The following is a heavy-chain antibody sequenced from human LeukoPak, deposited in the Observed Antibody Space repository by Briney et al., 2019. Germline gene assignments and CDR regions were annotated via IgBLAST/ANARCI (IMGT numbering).Heavy chain of an antibody. V-gene: IGHV3-48*03. D-gene: IGHD1-26*01. CDR2: ISSSGSTI. CDR3: ARDAVGARVDAFDI. Sequence: TGGSLRLSCAASGLTFSSYEMNWVRQAPGKGLEWVSYISSSGSTIYYADSVKGRFTISRDNAKNSLYLQMNSLRAEDTAVYYCARDAVGARVDAFDIWGQGTMVTVSS. J-gene: IGHJ3*02. CDR1: GLTFSSYE.